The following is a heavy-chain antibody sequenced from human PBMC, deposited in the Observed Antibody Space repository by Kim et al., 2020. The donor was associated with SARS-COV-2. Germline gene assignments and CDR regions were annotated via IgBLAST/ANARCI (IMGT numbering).Heavy chain of an antibody. D-gene: IGHD1-26*01. CDR2: ISYDGSNK. CDR1: GFTFSSYA. CDR3: ARGGELDRGFDY. Sequence: GGSLRLSCAASGFTFSSYAMHWVRQAPGKGLEWVAVISYDGSNKYYADSVKGRFTISRDNSKNTLYLQMNSLRAEDTAVYYCARGGELDRGFDYWGQGTLVTVSS. J-gene: IGHJ4*02. V-gene: IGHV3-30*04.